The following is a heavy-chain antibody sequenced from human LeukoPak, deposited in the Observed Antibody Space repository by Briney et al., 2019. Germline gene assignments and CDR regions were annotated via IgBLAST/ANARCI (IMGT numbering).Heavy chain of an antibody. D-gene: IGHD4-17*01. CDR2: ISGSGRTT. V-gene: IGHV3-23*01. Sequence: GGSLRLSCEASGFAFSISAINCVREGPGKRLEWISCISGSGRTTYYADSVRGRFTISRDNSRNTVFLQLNSLRAEDTAVYYCAKDKDPGDDLAARYDYYYFYGVDVWGQGTTVTVSS. CDR1: GFAFSISA. J-gene: IGHJ6*02. CDR3: AKDKDPGDDLAARYDYYYFYGVDV.